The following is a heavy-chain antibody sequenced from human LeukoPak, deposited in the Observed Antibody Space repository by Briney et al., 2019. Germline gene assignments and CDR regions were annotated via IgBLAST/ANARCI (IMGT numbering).Heavy chain of an antibody. CDR2: ISGSGGST. J-gene: IGHJ4*02. D-gene: IGHD5-24*01. Sequence: GGSLRLSCAASGFTFSSYAMSWVRQAPGKGLEWVSAISGSGGSTYYADSVKGRFTISRDNSKNTLYLQMNSLRAEDTAVYYCATIPNFYRWLQFYFDYWGQGTLVTVSS. CDR1: GFTFSSYA. CDR3: ATIPNFYRWLQFYFDY. V-gene: IGHV3-23*01.